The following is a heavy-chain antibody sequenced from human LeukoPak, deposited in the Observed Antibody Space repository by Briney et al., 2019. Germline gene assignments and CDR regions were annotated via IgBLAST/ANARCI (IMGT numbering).Heavy chain of an antibody. Sequence: PSETLSLTCSVSGGSVNTPKSFWAWIRQPPGKGLEWIGSLFYDGDTYYNLSLKSRVTMSLDTSKNQFSLSLSSVTAADTAIYFCARDVTGTTNAFDIWGQGRMVTVSS. J-gene: IGHJ3*02. D-gene: IGHD1-20*01. V-gene: IGHV4-39*07. CDR1: GGSVNTPKSF. CDR3: ARDVTGTTNAFDI. CDR2: LFYDGDT.